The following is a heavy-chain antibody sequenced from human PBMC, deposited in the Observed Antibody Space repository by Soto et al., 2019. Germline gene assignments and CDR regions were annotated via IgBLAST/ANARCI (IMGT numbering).Heavy chain of an antibody. CDR3: ATSIVVVTHPFDY. J-gene: IGHJ4*02. V-gene: IGHV1-24*01. D-gene: IGHD3-22*01. CDR2: FDSEDGET. CDR1: GHTLSELS. Sequence: ASVKVSCKVSGHTLSELSMQWVRQAPGKGLEWMGGFDSEDGETIYAQKFQGRVTMTEDTSTDTAYMELSSLRSEDTAAYYCATSIVVVTHPFDYWGQGTLVTVSS.